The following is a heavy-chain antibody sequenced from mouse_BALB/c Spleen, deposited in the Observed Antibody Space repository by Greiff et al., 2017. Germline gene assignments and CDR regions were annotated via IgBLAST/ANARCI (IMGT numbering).Heavy chain of an antibody. D-gene: IGHD2-1*01. CDR2: IDPANGNT. Sequence: VQLKESGAELVKPGASVKLSCTASGFNIKDTYMHWVKQRPEQGLEWIGRIDPANGNTKYDPKFQGKATITADTSSNTAYLQLSSLTSEDTAVYYCARSAYGNFAWFAYWGQGTLVTVSA. V-gene: IGHV14-3*02. CDR1: GFNIKDTY. J-gene: IGHJ3*01. CDR3: ARSAYGNFAWFAY.